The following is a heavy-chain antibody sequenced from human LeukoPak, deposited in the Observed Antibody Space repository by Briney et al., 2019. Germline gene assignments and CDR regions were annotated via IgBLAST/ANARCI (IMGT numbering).Heavy chain of an antibody. CDR2: VTGSGGSS. CDR3: AKAASLTGYYFDN. D-gene: IGHD3-9*01. CDR1: GFTFRRYA. V-gene: IGHV3-23*01. J-gene: IGHJ4*02. Sequence: PGGSLRLSCSASGFTFRRYAMSCVRQAPGKGLEWVSPVTGSGGSSYYADSVNGRFTMSRDNSKNTVDLQMNSLRVEDTAVYYCAKAASLTGYYFDNWAKGTLVIVSS.